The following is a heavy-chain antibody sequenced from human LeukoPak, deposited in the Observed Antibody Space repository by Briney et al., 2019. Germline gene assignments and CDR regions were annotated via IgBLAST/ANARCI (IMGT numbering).Heavy chain of an antibody. CDR2: IIPILGIA. V-gene: IGHV1-69*04. CDR3: ARVGYCSGGSCYDYFDY. CDR1: GYTFTSYG. D-gene: IGHD2-15*01. Sequence: SVKVSCKASGYTFTSYGISWVRQAPGQGLEWMGRIIPILGIANYAQKFQGRVTITADKSTSTAYMELSSLRSEDTAVYYCARVGYCSGGSCYDYFDYWGQGTLVTVSS. J-gene: IGHJ4*02.